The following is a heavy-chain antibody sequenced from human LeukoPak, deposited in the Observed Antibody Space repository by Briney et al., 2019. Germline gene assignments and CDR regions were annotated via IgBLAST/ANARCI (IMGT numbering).Heavy chain of an antibody. CDR1: GFTFSSYA. J-gene: IGHJ4*02. CDR3: AASATVTRAFDY. Sequence: GGSLRLSCAASGFTFSSYAMSWVRQAPGKGLEWVSAISGSGGSTYHADSVKGRFTISRDNSKNTLYLQMNSLRAEDTAVYYCAASATVTRAFDYWGQGTLVTVSS. D-gene: IGHD4-17*01. CDR2: ISGSGGST. V-gene: IGHV3-23*01.